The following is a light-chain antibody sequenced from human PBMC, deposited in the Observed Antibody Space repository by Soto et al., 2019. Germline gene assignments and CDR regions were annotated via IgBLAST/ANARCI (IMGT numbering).Light chain of an antibody. CDR1: SSNIGAGYD. J-gene: IGLJ1*01. CDR2: GDS. Sequence: VLTQPPSLSGAPGQRVTISCTGSSSNIGAGYDVNWYQQLPETAPKLLIFGDSNRPSGVPDRFSGSKSGTSASLVITGIQADDEADYYCQSYDSTMSARSVFGTGTQVTVL. V-gene: IGLV1-40*01. CDR3: QSYDSTMSARSV.